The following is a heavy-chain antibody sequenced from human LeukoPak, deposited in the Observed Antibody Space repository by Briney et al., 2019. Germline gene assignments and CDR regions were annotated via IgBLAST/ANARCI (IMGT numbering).Heavy chain of an antibody. CDR2: IGQDGTET. V-gene: IGHV3-7*01. CDR1: GISFGSYW. CDR3: AIPSSYDGSRYYHAY. D-gene: IGHD3-22*01. Sequence: GGSLRLSCAASGISFGSYWVTWVRQAPGKGLEWVANIGQDGTETVYVGSVKGRFTISRDNARKLLFLQMNSLRADDTAVYYCAIPSSYDGSRYYHAYWGQGTLVPVSS. J-gene: IGHJ4*02.